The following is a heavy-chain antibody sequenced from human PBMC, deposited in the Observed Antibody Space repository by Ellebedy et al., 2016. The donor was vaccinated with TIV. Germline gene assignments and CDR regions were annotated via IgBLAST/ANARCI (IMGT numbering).Heavy chain of an antibody. V-gene: IGHV1-18*01. CDR2: ISTFSGNT. Sequence: ASVKVSXKASGYTFTTYGITWVRQAPGQGLEWMGWISTFSGNTIYAQNFQGRVTMTTDTSTSTAYMEMRSLRSDDTAVYYYARVMTGNSPYYWGQGTLVTVSS. D-gene: IGHD4-23*01. J-gene: IGHJ4*02. CDR3: ARVMTGNSPYY. CDR1: GYTFTTYG.